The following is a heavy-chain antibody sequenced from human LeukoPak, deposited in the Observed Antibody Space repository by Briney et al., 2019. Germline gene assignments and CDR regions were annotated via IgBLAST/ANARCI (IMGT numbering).Heavy chain of an antibody. CDR1: GGSISSYY. Sequence: SGTLSLTCTVSGGSISSYYWSWIRQPPGKGLEWIGYIYYSGSTNYNPSLKSRVTISVDTSKNQFSLKLSSVTAADTAVYYCARSSSVLLVARFYYYYMDVWGKGTTVTVSS. V-gene: IGHV4-59*01. J-gene: IGHJ6*03. D-gene: IGHD2-8*02. CDR3: ARSSSVLLVARFYYYYMDV. CDR2: IYYSGST.